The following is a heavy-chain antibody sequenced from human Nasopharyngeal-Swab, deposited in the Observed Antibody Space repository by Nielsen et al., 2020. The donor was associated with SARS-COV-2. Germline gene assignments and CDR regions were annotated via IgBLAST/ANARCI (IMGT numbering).Heavy chain of an antibody. V-gene: IGHV1-18*01. J-gene: IGHJ6*02. CDR1: GYTFTSYG. D-gene: IGHD3-9*01. CDR2: ISAYNGNT. CDR3: ARGDYDILTGYYYYGMDV. Sequence: ASVKVSCKASGYTFTSYGISWVRQAPGQGLEWMGWISAYNGNTNYAQKLQGRVTMTTDTSTSTAYMELRSLRSDDTAVYYCARGDYDILTGYYYYGMDVWGQGTTVTVSS.